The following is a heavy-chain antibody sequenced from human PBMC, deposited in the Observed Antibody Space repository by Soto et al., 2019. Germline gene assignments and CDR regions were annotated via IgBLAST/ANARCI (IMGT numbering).Heavy chain of an antibody. V-gene: IGHV3-53*01. CDR2: IYSGGST. J-gene: IGHJ6*02. Sequence: GSLRLSCASSGFTVSSNYMSWVLQAPGKGLEWVSVIYSGGSTYYADSVKGRFTISRDNSKNTLYLQMNSLRAEDTAVYFCGRASDGDYYYGMDVWGQGTTVTVSS. CDR3: GRASDGDYYYGMDV. D-gene: IGHD4-17*01. CDR1: GFTVSSNY.